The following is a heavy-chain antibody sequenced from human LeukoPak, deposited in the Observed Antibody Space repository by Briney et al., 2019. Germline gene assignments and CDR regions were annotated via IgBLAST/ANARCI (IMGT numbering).Heavy chain of an antibody. Sequence: SETLSLTCTVSGGSISSSSYYWGWSRQPPGKGLEWIESIYYSGTTYYNPSLKSRVTISADTSKNQFSLKLSSVTAADTAVYYCGRHSYRGWLQFFDYWGQGTRVTVSS. CDR2: IYYSGTT. CDR3: GRHSYRGWLQFFDY. V-gene: IGHV4-39*01. CDR1: GGSISSSSYY. J-gene: IGHJ4*02. D-gene: IGHD5-24*01.